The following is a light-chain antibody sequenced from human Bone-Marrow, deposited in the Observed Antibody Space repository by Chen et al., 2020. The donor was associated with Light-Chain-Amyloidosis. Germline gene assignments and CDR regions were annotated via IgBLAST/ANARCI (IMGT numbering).Light chain of an antibody. J-gene: IGLJ3*02. CDR3: QVWDRSSDRPV. CDR1: NIGSIS. CDR2: DDS. Sequence: SYVLTQPSSVSAAPGQTATIACGGNNIGSISVHWYQQTPGQAPLLVVYDDSDRPSVIPERLSGSNSGNTATLTISRVEAGDEADYYCQVWDRSSDRPVFGGGTKLTVL. V-gene: IGLV3-21*02.